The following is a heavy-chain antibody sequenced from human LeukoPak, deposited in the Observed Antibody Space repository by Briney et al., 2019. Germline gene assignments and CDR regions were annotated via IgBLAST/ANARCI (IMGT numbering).Heavy chain of an antibody. CDR1: GFNFRNHA. D-gene: IGHD2-2*01. Sequence: GGSLRLSCAASGFNFRNHAMSWVRQAPGKGLEWVSSISGSSGNTYYVDSVKGRFTISRDNSKNSVFLQMNNLRNEDTGLYYCAKDLYCKSAGCYAPFKYWGQGTLVTVSS. J-gene: IGHJ4*02. CDR3: AKDLYCKSAGCYAPFKY. CDR2: ISGSSGNT. V-gene: IGHV3-23*01.